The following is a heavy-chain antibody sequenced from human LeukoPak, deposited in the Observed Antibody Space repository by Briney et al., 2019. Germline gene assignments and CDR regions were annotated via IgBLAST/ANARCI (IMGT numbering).Heavy chain of an antibody. CDR3: ARVGYCSSTSCYEYGWFDP. V-gene: IGHV3-33*05. CDR2: ISYDGSNK. J-gene: IGHJ5*02. D-gene: IGHD2-2*03. Sequence: WIRQAPGKGLEWVAVISYDGSNKYYADSVKGRFTISRDNSKNTLYLQMNSLRAEDTAVYYCARVGYCSSTSCYEYGWFDPWGQGTLVTVSS.